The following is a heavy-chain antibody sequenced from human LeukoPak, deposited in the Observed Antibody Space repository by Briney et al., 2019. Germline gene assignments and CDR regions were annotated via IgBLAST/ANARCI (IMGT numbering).Heavy chain of an antibody. D-gene: IGHD3-22*01. CDR3: ARGDDSSGYYYQ. J-gene: IGHJ4*02. CDR1: GFTFSSYS. Sequence: GGSLRLSCAASGFTFSSYSMNWVRQAPGKGLEWVSSISSSSSYIYYAESVKGRFTISRDNAKNSLYLQMNSLRAEDTAVYYCARGDDSSGYYYQWGQGTLVTVSS. V-gene: IGHV3-21*01. CDR2: ISSSSSYI.